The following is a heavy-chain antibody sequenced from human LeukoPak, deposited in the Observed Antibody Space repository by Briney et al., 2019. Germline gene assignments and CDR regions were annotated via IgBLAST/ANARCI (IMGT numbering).Heavy chain of an antibody. D-gene: IGHD3-10*01. CDR2: IRYDGSNK. CDR1: GFTFSSYS. V-gene: IGHV3-30*02. CDR3: AKEPFRFGELLTPDY. J-gene: IGHJ4*02. Sequence: GGSLRLSCAASGFTFSSYSMSWVRQAPGKGLEWVAFIRYDGSNKYYADSVKGRFTISRDNSKNTLYLQMNSLRAEDTAVYYCAKEPFRFGELLTPDYWGQGTLVTVSS.